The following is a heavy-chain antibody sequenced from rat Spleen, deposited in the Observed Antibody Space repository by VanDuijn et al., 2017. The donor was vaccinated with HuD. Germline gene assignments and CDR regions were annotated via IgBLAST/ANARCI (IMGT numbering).Heavy chain of an antibody. D-gene: IGHD3-4*01. V-gene: IGHV3-3*01. J-gene: IGHJ4*01. CDR3: AKTNNPYFYIMDA. CDR2: INSAGST. Sequence: EVQLQESGPGLVMPSQSLSLTCSVTGYSITSSYRWNWIRKFPGNKLEWMGYINSAGSTNYNPSLKSRISITRDTSKNQFFLQVNSVTTEDTATFYCAKTNNPYFYIMDAWGQGASVTVSS. CDR1: GYSITSSYR.